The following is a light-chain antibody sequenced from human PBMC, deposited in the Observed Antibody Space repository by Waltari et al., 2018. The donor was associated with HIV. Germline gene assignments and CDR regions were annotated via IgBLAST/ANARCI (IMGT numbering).Light chain of an antibody. Sequence: ELVLTQSPGTLSLYPGERATLYCRASQSVTSTYLAWYQHKPGQAPRLRIYGASNRATGTPDRFSGSGSGTDFTLTISRLEPEDFAVYYCQQYDTSPQWTFGQGTKVEI. CDR2: GAS. J-gene: IGKJ1*01. V-gene: IGKV3-20*01. CDR1: QSVTSTY. CDR3: QQYDTSPQWT.